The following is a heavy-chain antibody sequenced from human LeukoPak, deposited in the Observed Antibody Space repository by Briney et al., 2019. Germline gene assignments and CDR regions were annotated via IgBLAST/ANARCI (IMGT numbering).Heavy chain of an antibody. CDR1: GFTFSSYS. CDR3: ARGNIDCSSTSCYTSLDY. D-gene: IGHD2-2*02. V-gene: IGHV3-48*01. Sequence: GGSPRLSCAASGFTFSSYSMNWVRQAPGKGLEWVSYISSSSSTIYYADSVKGRFTISRDNAKNSLYLQMNSLRAEDTAVYYCARGNIDCSSTSCYTSLDYWGQGTLVTVSS. J-gene: IGHJ4*02. CDR2: ISSSSSTI.